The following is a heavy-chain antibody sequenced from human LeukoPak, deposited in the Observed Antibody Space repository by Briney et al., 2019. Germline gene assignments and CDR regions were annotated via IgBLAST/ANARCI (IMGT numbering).Heavy chain of an antibody. CDR3: ARGGTGGGYCSSTSCYRSPTGRGNWFDP. CDR1: GYTFTSYY. CDR2: INPSGGST. V-gene: IGHV1-46*01. J-gene: IGHJ5*02. D-gene: IGHD2-2*02. Sequence: ASVKVSCKASGYTFTSYYMHWVRQAPGQGLEWMGIINPSGGSTGYAQKFQGRVTMTRDMSTSTVYMELSSQRSEDTAVYYCARGGTGGGYCSSTSCYRSPTGRGNWFDPWGQGTLVTVSS.